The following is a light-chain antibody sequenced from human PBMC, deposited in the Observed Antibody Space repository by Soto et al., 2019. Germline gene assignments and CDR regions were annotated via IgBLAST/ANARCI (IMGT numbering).Light chain of an antibody. V-gene: IGLV2-14*01. J-gene: IGLJ3*02. CDR1: SGYVGGYNY. CDR2: EVN. Sequence: QSALTQPASVSGSPGQSITISCTGTSGYVGGYNYVSWYQLDPGKAPKLIIYEVNNRPSGVSNRFSGSKSGNTASLTISGLQAEDEADYYCTSYTSSGPWVFGGGTKVTVL. CDR3: TSYTSSGPWV.